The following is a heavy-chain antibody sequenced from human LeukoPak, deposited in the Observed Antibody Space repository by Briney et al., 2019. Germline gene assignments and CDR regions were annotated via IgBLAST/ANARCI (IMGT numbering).Heavy chain of an antibody. CDR2: I. Sequence: GGSLRLSCAASGFTVSSNYMSWVRQAPGKGLEWVSVISVKGRFTISRDNSKNTLYLQMNSLRAEDTAVYYCARVMDYFDYWGQGTLVTFST. V-gene: IGHV3-53*01. J-gene: IGHJ4*02. CDR3: ARVMDYFDY. D-gene: IGHD5-24*01. CDR1: GFTVSSNY.